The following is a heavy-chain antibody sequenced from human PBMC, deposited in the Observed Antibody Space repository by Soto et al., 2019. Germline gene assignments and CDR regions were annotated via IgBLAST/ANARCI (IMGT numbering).Heavy chain of an antibody. D-gene: IGHD2-2*01. CDR3: TTQTGGDIVVVPAHYYYGMDV. CDR1: GFPFSNAW. CDR2: SKSKTDGGTT. J-gene: IGHJ6*02. Sequence: GGSLRLSCAASGFPFSNAWMNWVRQAPGKGLEWVGRSKSKTDGGTTDYAAPVKGRFTISRDDSKNTLYLQMNSLKTEDTAVYYCTTQTGGDIVVVPAHYYYGMDVWGQGTTVTVSS. V-gene: IGHV3-15*07.